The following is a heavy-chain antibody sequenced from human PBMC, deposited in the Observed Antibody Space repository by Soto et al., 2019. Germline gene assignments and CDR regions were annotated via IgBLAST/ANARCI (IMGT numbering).Heavy chain of an antibody. CDR2: MNPDNGNT. CDR1: RYTFSTYE. V-gene: IGHV1-8*01. CDR3: ARGPRESGEWLLFDY. D-gene: IGHD3-3*01. Sequence: GASVKVSCMSSRYTFSTYEINWVRRAAGQGLEWMGRMNPDNGNTGYAQKFQDRVTMTRNTSISTAYMELSSLRSDDTAVYYCARGPRESGEWLLFDYWGQGALVTVSS. J-gene: IGHJ4*02.